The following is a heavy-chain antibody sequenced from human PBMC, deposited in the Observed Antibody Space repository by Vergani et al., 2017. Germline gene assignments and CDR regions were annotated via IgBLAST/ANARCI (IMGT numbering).Heavy chain of an antibody. CDR3: ARFVVAADYFDY. J-gene: IGHJ4*02. Sequence: QVQLQQWGAGLLKPSETLSLTCAVYGGSFSGYYWSWIRQPPGKGLEWIGEINHSGSTNYNPSLKSRVTISVDTSKNQFSLKLTSVTAADTAVYYCARFVVAADYFDYWGQGTLVTVSS. CDR1: GGSFSGYY. D-gene: IGHD2-15*01. V-gene: IGHV4-34*01. CDR2: INHSGST.